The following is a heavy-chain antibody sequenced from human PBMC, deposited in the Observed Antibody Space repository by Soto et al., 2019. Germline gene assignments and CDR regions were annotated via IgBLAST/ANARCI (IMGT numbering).Heavy chain of an antibody. J-gene: IGHJ6*02. CDR2: INHSGST. CDR1: GGSFSGYY. Sequence: PSETLSLTCAVYGGSFSGYYWSWIRQPPGKGLEWIGEINHSGSTNYNPSLKSRVTISVDTSKNQFSLKLSSVTAADTAVYYCARIHEGYYDSSGPEDHCYYGKDVWGQGTTVTVSS. D-gene: IGHD3-22*01. V-gene: IGHV4-34*01. CDR3: ARIHEGYYDSSGPEDHCYYGKDV.